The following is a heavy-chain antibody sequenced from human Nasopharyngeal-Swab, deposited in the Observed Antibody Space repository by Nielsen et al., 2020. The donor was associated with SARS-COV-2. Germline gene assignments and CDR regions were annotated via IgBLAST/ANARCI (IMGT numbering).Heavy chain of an antibody. J-gene: IGHJ6*03. CDR3: ARWGTVGGKYYYYYMDV. V-gene: IGHV4-61*02. CDR1: GGSISSGSYY. D-gene: IGHD4-23*01. CDR2: IYTSGST. Sequence: SQTLSLTCTVSGGSISSGSYYWSWIRQPAGKGLEWIGRIYTSGSTSYNPSLKSRVTISVDTSKNQFSLKLSSVTAADTAVYYCARWGTVGGKYYYYYMDVWGKGTTVTVSS.